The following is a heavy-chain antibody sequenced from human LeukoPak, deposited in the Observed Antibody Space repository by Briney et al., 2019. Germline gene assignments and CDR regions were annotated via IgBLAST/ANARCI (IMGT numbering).Heavy chain of an antibody. Sequence: SETLSLTCTVSGGSISSYYWSWIRQPPGKGLEWIGYIYYSGSTNYSPSLKSRVTISVDTSKNQFSLKLSSVTAADTAVYYCARGYYDRRYFDYWGQGTLVTVSS. V-gene: IGHV4-59*01. CDR2: IYYSGST. CDR3: ARGYYDRRYFDY. D-gene: IGHD3-22*01. CDR1: GGSISSYY. J-gene: IGHJ4*02.